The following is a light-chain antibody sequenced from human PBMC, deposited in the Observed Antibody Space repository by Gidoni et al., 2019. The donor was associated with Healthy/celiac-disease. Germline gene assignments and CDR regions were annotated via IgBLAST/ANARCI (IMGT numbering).Light chain of an antibody. CDR2: EVS. CDR1: SSDVGVYNY. V-gene: IGLV2-14*01. Sequence: QSALTQPASVSGSPGQSITISCTGTSSDVGVYNYVSWYQQHPGKAPKLMIYEVSTRPSGVSNRFSGSKSGNTASLTISGLQAEDEADYYCSSYTSSSTRVFGGGTKLTVL. J-gene: IGLJ3*02. CDR3: SSYTSSSTRV.